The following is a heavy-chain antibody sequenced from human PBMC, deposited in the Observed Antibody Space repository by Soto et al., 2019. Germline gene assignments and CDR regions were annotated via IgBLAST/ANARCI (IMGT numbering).Heavy chain of an antibody. CDR1: GFTFSRYW. V-gene: IGHV3-74*01. J-gene: IGHJ4*02. CDR2: ISTGGSVI. Sequence: EEQLVESGGGLVQPGGSLRLSCSASGFTFSRYWMHWVRQAPGKGLVWVSRISTGGSVITYADSVKGRFTISRDNATNTLYLQMNSLRGDDTAVYYCARVPTGKYGVWNYWGQGTLVTVSS. D-gene: IGHD2-8*01. CDR3: ARVPTGKYGVWNY.